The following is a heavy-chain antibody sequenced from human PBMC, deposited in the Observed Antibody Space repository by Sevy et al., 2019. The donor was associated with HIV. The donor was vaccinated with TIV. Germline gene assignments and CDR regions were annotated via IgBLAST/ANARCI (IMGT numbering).Heavy chain of an antibody. D-gene: IGHD7-27*01. Sequence: GGSLRLSCAASGFTFNNYWMTWVRQAPGKGLEWVANIKQDGSDKYYMESVKGRFNISRDNTKNSLYLQLNSLRAEDTAVYYCASNWDYWGQMGYWGQGTLVTVSS. CDR3: ASNWDYWGQMGY. CDR2: IKQDGSDK. CDR1: GFTFNNYW. V-gene: IGHV3-7*03. J-gene: IGHJ4*02.